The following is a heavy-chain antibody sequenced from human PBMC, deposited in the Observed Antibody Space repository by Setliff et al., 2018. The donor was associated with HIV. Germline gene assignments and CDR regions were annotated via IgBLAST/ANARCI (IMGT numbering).Heavy chain of an antibody. Sequence: PSETLSLTCAVYGGSFSGFYWSWVRQFPGMRMEWIGEVNYDGDTSYNPSLGSRATISVDTSKNQFSLKVTYMTAEDTAVYYCLTHHGDPDYWGRGTLVTVSS. J-gene: IGHJ4*02. CDR1: GGSFSGFY. V-gene: IGHV4-34*01. CDR3: LTHHGDPDY. CDR2: VNYDGDT. D-gene: IGHD4-17*01.